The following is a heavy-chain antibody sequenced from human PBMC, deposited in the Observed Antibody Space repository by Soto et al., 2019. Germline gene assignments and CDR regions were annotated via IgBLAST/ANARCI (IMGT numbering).Heavy chain of an antibody. Sequence: QVQLQESGPGLVKPSETLSLTCTVSGGSISSYYWSWIRQPPGKGLEWIGYIYYSGSTNYNPSLKSRVTISVDTSNNQFSLKLSSVTAADTAVYYCARISGDYVWGSYRADAFDIWGQGTMVTVSS. CDR2: IYYSGST. CDR3: ARISGDYVWGSYRADAFDI. CDR1: GGSISSYY. V-gene: IGHV4-59*01. D-gene: IGHD3-16*02. J-gene: IGHJ3*02.